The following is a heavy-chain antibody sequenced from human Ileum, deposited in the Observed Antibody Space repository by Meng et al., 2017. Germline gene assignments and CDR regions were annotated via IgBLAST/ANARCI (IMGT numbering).Heavy chain of an antibody. V-gene: IGHV3-30*01. J-gene: IGHJ4*02. D-gene: IGHD4-17*01. CDR2: ISYDGSNK. CDR1: GYTFSSYA. Sequence: GVGGKEPGRSVKCSCRASGYTFSSYAMHWVRQAPGKGLEWVAVISYDGSNKYYADSVKGRFTISRDNSKNTLYLQMNSLRAEDTAVYYCARSLGYGDYWSYWGQGTLVTVSS. CDR3: ARSLGYGDYWSY.